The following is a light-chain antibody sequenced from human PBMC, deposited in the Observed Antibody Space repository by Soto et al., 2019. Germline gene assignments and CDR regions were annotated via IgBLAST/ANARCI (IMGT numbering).Light chain of an antibody. J-gene: IGLJ1*01. CDR2: GNN. CDR3: QSYDNSLSAPYL. CDR1: SSNIGAGYD. Sequence: QSVLTQPPSVSGAPGRRVTISCTGRSSNIGAGYDVHWYQQLPGTAPKLLIYGNNNRSSGVPDRFSGSKSGTSASLAITGLQAEDEAHYYCQSYDNSLSAPYLYGTGTKVTVL. V-gene: IGLV1-40*01.